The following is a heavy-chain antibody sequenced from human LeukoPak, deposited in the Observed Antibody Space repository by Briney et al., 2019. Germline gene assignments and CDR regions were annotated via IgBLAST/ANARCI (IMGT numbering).Heavy chain of an antibody. V-gene: IGHV3-74*01. D-gene: IGHD4-23*01. Sequence: GGSLRLSCAASGFTFSSYWMHWVRQAPGKGLVWVSRINSDGSSTSYADSVKGRFTISRDNAKNTLYLQMNTLRAEDTAVYYCSSGNSHAFDIWGQGTMVTVSS. CDR2: INSDGSST. CDR3: SSGNSHAFDI. CDR1: GFTFSSYW. J-gene: IGHJ3*02.